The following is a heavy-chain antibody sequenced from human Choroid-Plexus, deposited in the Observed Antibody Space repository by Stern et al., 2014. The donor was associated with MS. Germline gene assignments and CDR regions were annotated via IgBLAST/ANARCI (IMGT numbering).Heavy chain of an antibody. Sequence: EQLVESGGGAVQPGRPLRLSCVASGFPSGRWAMHWVRQAPGKGLEWGARVSYDGSNKYYADSVKGRFTISRDNSQNSLYMQMSSLRPEDTAVYYCAKDRQYFTYFFDHWGQGSLVTVSS. V-gene: IGHV3-30*18. D-gene: IGHD2/OR15-2a*01. CDR1: GFPSGRWA. J-gene: IGHJ5*02. CDR2: VSYDGSNK. CDR3: AKDRQYFTYFFDH.